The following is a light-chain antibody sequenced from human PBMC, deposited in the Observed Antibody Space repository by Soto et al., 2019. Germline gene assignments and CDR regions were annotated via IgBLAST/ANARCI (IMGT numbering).Light chain of an antibody. CDR3: QQYNNWS. J-gene: IGKJ5*01. V-gene: IGKV3-15*01. Sequence: EIVMTQSPATLSVSPGERDTLSCRASQSVGTTLAWYQQKPGQAPRLLIYAASTRATGIPARFSGSGSGTEFTLTISSLQSEDFAVYYCQQYNNWSFGQGTRLEIK. CDR2: AAS. CDR1: QSVGTT.